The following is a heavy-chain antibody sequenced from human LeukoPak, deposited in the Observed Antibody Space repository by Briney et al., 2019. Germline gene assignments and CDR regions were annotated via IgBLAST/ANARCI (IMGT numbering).Heavy chain of an antibody. CDR3: AIGVVVPDAMIAFDI. CDR1: GYTFTSYG. J-gene: IGHJ3*02. Sequence: ASVKVSCKASGYTFTSYGISWVRQAPGQGLEWMGWISAYNGNTNYAQKLQGRVTMTTDTSTSTAYMELRSLRSDDTAVYYCAIGVVVPDAMIAFDIWGQGTMVTVSS. V-gene: IGHV1-18*01. CDR2: ISAYNGNT. D-gene: IGHD2-2*01.